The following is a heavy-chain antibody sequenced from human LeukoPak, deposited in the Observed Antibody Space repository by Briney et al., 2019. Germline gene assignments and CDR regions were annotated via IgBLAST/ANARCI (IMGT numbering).Heavy chain of an antibody. Sequence: ASVKVSFKASGFTFTISAVQWVRQARGQRLEWIGWIVVGSGNTNYAQKFQERVTITRDMSTSTAYMELSSLRSEDTAVYYCAAGGIAASRYYYGMDVWGQGTTVTVSS. J-gene: IGHJ6*02. CDR1: GFTFTISA. V-gene: IGHV1-58*01. D-gene: IGHD6-13*01. CDR3: AAGGIAASRYYYGMDV. CDR2: IVVGSGNT.